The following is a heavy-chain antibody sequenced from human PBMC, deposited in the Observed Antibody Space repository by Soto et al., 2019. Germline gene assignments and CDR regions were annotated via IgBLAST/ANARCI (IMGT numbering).Heavy chain of an antibody. V-gene: IGHV1-24*01. CDR3: ATVYVVVTAILGGWFDP. CDR2: FDPEDGET. J-gene: IGHJ5*02. CDR1: GYILTELS. Sequence: ASVKVSCKVSGYILTELSMHWVRQAPGKGLEWMGGFDPEDGETIYAQKFQGRVTMTEDTSTDTAYMELSSLRSEDTAVYYCATVYVVVTAILGGWFDPWCQGTLVTVSS. D-gene: IGHD2-21*02.